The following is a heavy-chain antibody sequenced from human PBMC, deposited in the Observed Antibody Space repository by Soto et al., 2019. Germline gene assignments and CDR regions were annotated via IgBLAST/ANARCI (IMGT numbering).Heavy chain of an antibody. CDR2: ISAYNGNT. J-gene: IGHJ4*02. CDR1: GYTFTGYY. Sequence: ASVKVSCKASGYTFTGYYMHWVRQAPGQGLEWMGWISAYNGNTNYAQKLQGRVTMTTDTSTSTAYMELRSLRSDDTAVYYCVVAAHPHYFDYWGQGTLVTVSS. CDR3: VVAAHPHYFDY. D-gene: IGHD2-15*01. V-gene: IGHV1-18*04.